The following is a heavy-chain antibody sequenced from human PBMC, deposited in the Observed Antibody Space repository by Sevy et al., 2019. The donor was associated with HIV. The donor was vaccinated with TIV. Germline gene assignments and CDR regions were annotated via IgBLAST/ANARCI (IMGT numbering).Heavy chain of an antibody. CDR3: AREAGYSYGRRFDP. J-gene: IGHJ5*02. V-gene: IGHV4-34*01. CDR2: INHSGST. Sequence: SETLSLTCAVYGGSFSGYYWSWNRQPPGKGLEWIGEINHSGSTNYNPSLKSRVTISVDTSKNQFSLKLSSVTAADTAVYYCAREAGYSYGRRFDPWGQGTLVTVSS. D-gene: IGHD5-18*01. CDR1: GGSFSGYY.